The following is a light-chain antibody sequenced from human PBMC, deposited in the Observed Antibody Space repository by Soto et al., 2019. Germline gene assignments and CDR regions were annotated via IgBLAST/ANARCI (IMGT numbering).Light chain of an antibody. V-gene: IGKV3-20*01. CDR3: QQYGGSTRT. Sequence: IVSTHSPGTLSLSPWERATLSCRASQSVTTQLAWYQQKPGQAPRLIIHGASSRATGVPDRITGSGSGTDFTLSISRLEPEDFAVYYCQQYGGSTRTFGQGTRWIS. CDR1: QSVTTQ. J-gene: IGKJ1*01. CDR2: GAS.